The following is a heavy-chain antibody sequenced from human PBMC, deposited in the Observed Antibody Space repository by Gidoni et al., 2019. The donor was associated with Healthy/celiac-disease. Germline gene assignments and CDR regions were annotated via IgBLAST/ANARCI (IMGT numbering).Heavy chain of an antibody. D-gene: IGHD6-19*01. CDR3: ASGGAGTAFDY. CDR1: GFTFSSYS. V-gene: IGHV3-21*01. CDR2: ISSSSSYI. Sequence: EVQLVESGGGLVKPGGSLRLSCAASGFTFSSYSMYLVRQAPGKGLEWVSSISSSSSYIYYADSVKGRFTISRDNAKNSLYLQMNSLRAEDTAVYYCASGGAGTAFDYWGQGTLVTVSS. J-gene: IGHJ4*02.